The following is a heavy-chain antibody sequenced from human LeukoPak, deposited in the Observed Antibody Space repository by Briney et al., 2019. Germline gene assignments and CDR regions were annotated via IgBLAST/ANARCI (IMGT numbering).Heavy chain of an antibody. CDR1: GYSFPIYW. Sequence: GESLKISCKGSGYSFPIYWIAWVRQMPGKGLEWMGIIYPGDSDTRYSPSFQGQVTISADKSITTAYLQWSSLKASDTAMYYCARKRDSSSWVDYWGQGTLVTVSS. J-gene: IGHJ4*02. CDR3: ARKRDSSSWVDY. D-gene: IGHD6-13*01. CDR2: IYPGDSDT. V-gene: IGHV5-51*01.